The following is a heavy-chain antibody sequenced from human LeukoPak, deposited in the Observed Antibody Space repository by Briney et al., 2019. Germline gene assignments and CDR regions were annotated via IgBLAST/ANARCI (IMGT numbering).Heavy chain of an antibody. V-gene: IGHV4-39*01. Sequence: TSETLSLTCTVSGGSISSSSYYWGWIRQPPGKGLEWIGSIYYSGSTYYNPSLKSRVTISVDTSKNQFSLKLSSVTAADTAVNYCARHLGRWAAAGNGYFDYWGQGTLVTASS. D-gene: IGHD6-13*01. J-gene: IGHJ4*02. CDR3: ARHLGRWAAAGNGYFDY. CDR1: GGSISSSSYY. CDR2: IYYSGST.